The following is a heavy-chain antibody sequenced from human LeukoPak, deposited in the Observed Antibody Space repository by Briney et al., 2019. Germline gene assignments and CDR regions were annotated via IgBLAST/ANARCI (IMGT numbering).Heavy chain of an antibody. CDR1: GGPITTSSYY. Sequence: SETLSLTCSVSGGPITTSSYYWGWIRQPPEKGLEWIGSIYYTGGTNYSPSLKSRVTISVDTSKNQFSLKLSSVTAADTAVYYCANTAYYDFWSGRPGYFDYWGQGALVTVSS. CDR3: ANTAYYDFWSGRPGYFDY. D-gene: IGHD3-3*01. CDR2: IYYTGGT. J-gene: IGHJ4*02. V-gene: IGHV4-39*07.